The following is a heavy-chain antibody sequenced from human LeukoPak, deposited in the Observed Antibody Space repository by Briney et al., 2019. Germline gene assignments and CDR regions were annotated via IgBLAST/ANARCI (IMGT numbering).Heavy chain of an antibody. Sequence: GGSLRLSCAASGFTVSSNYMSWVRQAPGKGLEWVSVIYSGGSTYYADSVKGRFTISRDNSKNTLYLQMNSLRAEDTAVYYCARITPPGYCFDYWGQGTLVTASS. J-gene: IGHJ4*02. CDR3: ARITPPGYCFDY. V-gene: IGHV3-53*01. D-gene: IGHD2-15*01. CDR2: IYSGGST. CDR1: GFTVSSNY.